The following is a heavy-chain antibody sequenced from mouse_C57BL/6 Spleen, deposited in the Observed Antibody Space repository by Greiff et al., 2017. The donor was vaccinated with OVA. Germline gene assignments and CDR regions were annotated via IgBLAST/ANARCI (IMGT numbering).Heavy chain of an antibody. CDR2: INPNYGTT. Sequence: EVQLQQTGPELVKPGASVKISCKASGYSFTDYNMNWVKQSNGKSLEWIGVINPNYGTTSYNQKFKGKATLTVDQSSSTAYMQLNSLTSEGSAVYYGARADSSGYSAWFAYWGQGTLVTVSA. J-gene: IGHJ3*01. CDR3: ARADSSGYSAWFAY. V-gene: IGHV1-39*01. D-gene: IGHD3-2*02. CDR1: GYSFTDYN.